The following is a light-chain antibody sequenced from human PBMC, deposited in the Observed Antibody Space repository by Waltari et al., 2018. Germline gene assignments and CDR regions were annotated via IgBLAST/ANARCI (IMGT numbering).Light chain of an antibody. J-gene: IGKJ2*01. CDR2: WAS. Sequence: DIVMTQSPDSLAVSLGERAMINCRSSQILWHNSDNKNYLGWYQQKPGQPPRVLISWASTRASGVPERFSATGSGTDFTLTISSLQADDVAVYYCQQYYGIPYTFGQGTKLEIK. V-gene: IGKV4-1*01. CDR1: QILWHNSDNKNY. CDR3: QQYYGIPYT.